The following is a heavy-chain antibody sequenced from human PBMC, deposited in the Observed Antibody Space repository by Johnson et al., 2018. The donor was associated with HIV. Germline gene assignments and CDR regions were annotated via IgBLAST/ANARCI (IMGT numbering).Heavy chain of an antibody. D-gene: IGHD5-18*01. Sequence: VQLVESGGGLIQPGGSLRLSCAASGFIVSNNYMSWVRQAPGKGLGWVAVIYGGGKTYYADAVQGRFTISRDNSKNTLYLQMNSLRAEDTALYYCATLFRGYSYGGDAFDIWGQGTMVTVSS. CDR2: IYGGGKT. V-gene: IGHV3-53*01. J-gene: IGHJ3*02. CDR1: GFIVSNNY. CDR3: ATLFRGYSYGGDAFDI.